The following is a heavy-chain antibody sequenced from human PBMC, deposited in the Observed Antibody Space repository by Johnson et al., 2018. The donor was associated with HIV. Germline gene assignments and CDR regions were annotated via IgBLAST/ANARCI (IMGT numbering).Heavy chain of an antibody. CDR3: ARDGPSLTMVRGVITHDAFDI. V-gene: IGHV3-11*04. CDR1: GFTFSDYY. Sequence: QVQLVESGGGLVKPGGSLRLSCAASGFTFSDYYMSWIRQAPGKGLEWVSYISSSGSTIYYADSVKGRFTISRDNAKNSLYLQMNSLRAEDTAVYDCARDGPSLTMVRGVITHDAFDISGQGTMVTVSS. J-gene: IGHJ3*02. D-gene: IGHD3-10*01. CDR2: ISSSGSTI.